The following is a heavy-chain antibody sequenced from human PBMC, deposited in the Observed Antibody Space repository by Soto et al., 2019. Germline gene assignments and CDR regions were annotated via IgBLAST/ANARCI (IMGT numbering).Heavy chain of an antibody. Sequence: GGSLRLSCAASGFTFSNAWMSWVRQAPGKGLEWVGRIKSKTDGGTTDYAAPVKGRFTISRDDSKNTLYLQMNSLKTEDTAVYYCTTEGRYPFSEGARDDAFDIWGQGTMVTVSS. J-gene: IGHJ3*02. CDR1: GFTFSNAW. CDR2: IKSKTDGGTT. D-gene: IGHD1-26*01. V-gene: IGHV3-15*01. CDR3: TTEGRYPFSEGARDDAFDI.